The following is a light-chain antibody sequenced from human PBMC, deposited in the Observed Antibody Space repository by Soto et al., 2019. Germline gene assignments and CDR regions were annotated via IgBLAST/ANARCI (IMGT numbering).Light chain of an antibody. J-gene: IGLJ2*01. CDR1: SSNIGSNT. CDR3: AAWDDSLNGVL. V-gene: IGLV1-44*01. Sequence: QSVLTQPPSASGPPGQRVTISCSGSSSNIGSNTVNWYQQLPGAAPKLLIYTNNQRPSGVPDRFSGSKSGTSASLAISGLQSEDEAAYYCAAWDDSLNGVLFGGGTKVTVL. CDR2: TNN.